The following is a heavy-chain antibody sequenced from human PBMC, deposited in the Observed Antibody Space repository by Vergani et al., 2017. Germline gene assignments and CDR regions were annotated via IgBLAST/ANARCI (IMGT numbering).Heavy chain of an antibody. CDR1: GFSFPGYA. V-gene: IGHV3-23*01. CDR3: TKGSRGYTGYFFYY. D-gene: IGHD5-12*01. CDR2: VSGSSATP. J-gene: IGHJ4*02. Sequence: EVQLLESGGGLVQPGGSLRLSCEASGFSFPGYAMSWVRQAPGKGLEWVSSVSGSSATPYYADSVKGRFIISRDNSKNTLHLQMNSLRADDTAVYYCTKGSRGYTGYFFYYWGQGTLGTVFS.